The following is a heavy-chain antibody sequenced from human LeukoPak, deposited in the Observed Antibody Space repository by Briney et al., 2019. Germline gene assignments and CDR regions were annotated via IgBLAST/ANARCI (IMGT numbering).Heavy chain of an antibody. CDR3: ARHGGYCSSTSCYSYYGMDV. D-gene: IGHD2-2*01. CDR2: IYYSGST. Sequence: SETLFLTCTVSGGSISSSSYYWGWIRQPPGKGLEWIGSIYYSGSTYYNPSLKSRVTISVDTSKNQFSLKLSSVTAADTAVYYCARHGGYCSSTSCYSYYGMDVWGQGTTVTVSS. V-gene: IGHV4-39*01. J-gene: IGHJ6*02. CDR1: GGSISSSSYY.